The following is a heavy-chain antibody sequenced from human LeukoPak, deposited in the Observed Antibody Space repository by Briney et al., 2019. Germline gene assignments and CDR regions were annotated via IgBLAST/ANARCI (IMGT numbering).Heavy chain of an antibody. V-gene: IGHV3-33*01. CDR1: GFTFSSYG. D-gene: IGHD1-26*01. J-gene: IGHJ4*02. Sequence: GRSLRLSSAAAGFTFSSYGMHWVRQAPGKGLEWVAVIWYDGSNKYYADSVEGRFSISRHKSKNTIYSQMNSLRAEHTSVYYCARDGSYYRVFDYWGQGSLVTVSA. CDR2: IWYDGSNK. CDR3: ARDGSYYRVFDY.